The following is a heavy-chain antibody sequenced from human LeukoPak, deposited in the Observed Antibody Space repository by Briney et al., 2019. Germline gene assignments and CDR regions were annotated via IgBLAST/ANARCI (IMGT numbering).Heavy chain of an antibody. J-gene: IGHJ6*04. Sequence: PGRSLRLSCAASGFTFSDYYMSWVRQAPGKGLEWVGFIRSKAYGVTTEHAASVKGRFTISRDDSKGIAYLQMNSLKTEDTAVYYCSRADYYGSGSPISLDVWGKGTTVTVSS. CDR3: SRADYYGSGSPISLDV. CDR2: IRSKAYGVTT. V-gene: IGHV3-49*04. D-gene: IGHD3-10*01. CDR1: GFTFSDYY.